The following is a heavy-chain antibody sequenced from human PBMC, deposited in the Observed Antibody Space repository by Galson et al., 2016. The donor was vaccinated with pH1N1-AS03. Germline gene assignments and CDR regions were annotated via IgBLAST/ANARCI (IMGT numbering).Heavy chain of an antibody. CDR3: ARNIVGTSRDAYGMDV. Sequence: SVKVSCKASGGSFCRYGISWVRQAPGQGLEWMGRIIPMYDIVNNAQKFQGRVTITADKSTSTVYMELSSLRSDDTALYYCARNIVGTSRDAYGMDVWGQGTTVTVSS. V-gene: IGHV1-69*04. D-gene: IGHD1-26*01. CDR1: GGSFCRYG. J-gene: IGHJ6*02. CDR2: IIPMYDIV.